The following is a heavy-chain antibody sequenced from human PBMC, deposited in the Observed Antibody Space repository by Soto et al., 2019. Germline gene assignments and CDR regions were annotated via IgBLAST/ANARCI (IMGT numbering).Heavy chain of an antibody. J-gene: IGHJ5*02. CDR2: IYHSGST. CDR1: GGSISSGGYS. Sequence: SETLSLTCAVSGGSISSGGYSWSWIRQPPGKGLEWIGYIYHSGSTYYNPSLKSRVTISVDRSKNQFSLKLSSVTAADTAVYFCAGAGQPNWFDASAQGTLVTVSS. V-gene: IGHV4-30-2*01. D-gene: IGHD6-19*01. CDR3: AGAGQPNWFDA.